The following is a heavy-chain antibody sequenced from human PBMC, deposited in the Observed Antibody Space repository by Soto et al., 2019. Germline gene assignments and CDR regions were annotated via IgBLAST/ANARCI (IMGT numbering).Heavy chain of an antibody. J-gene: IGHJ5*02. CDR1: GFTFTSSA. CDR2: IVVGSGNT. Sequence: SVKVSCKASGFTFTSSAVQWVRQARGQRLEWIGWIVVGSGNTNYAQKFQERVTITRDMSTSTAYMELSSLRSEDTAVYYCAADSGSYGWFDPWGQGTLVTVSS. CDR3: AADSGSYGWFDP. V-gene: IGHV1-58*01. D-gene: IGHD1-26*01.